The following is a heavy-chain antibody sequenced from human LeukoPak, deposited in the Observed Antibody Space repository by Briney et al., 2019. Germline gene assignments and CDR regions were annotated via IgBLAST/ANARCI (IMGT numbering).Heavy chain of an antibody. Sequence: GSPRLSCAASEFTFSSYAMQWVRQAPGKGLEWVSGINVSGGSTWYADSVKGRFPISRDNSKNTLYLQMNSLRAEDTAVYYCAKYVSAKGPPYALDVWGQGTTV. CDR1: EFTFSSYA. J-gene: IGHJ6*02. D-gene: IGHD2/OR15-2a*01. CDR3: AKYVSAKGPPYALDV. V-gene: IGHV3-23*01. CDR2: INVSGGST.